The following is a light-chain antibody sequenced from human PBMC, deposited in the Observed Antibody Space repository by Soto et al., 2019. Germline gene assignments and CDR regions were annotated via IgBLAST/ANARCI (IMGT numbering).Light chain of an antibody. CDR1: QSISNY. V-gene: IGKV1-39*01. CDR3: QQSDSNPYT. CDR2: DAS. J-gene: IGKJ2*01. Sequence: DIQITQSPSSLSASVGDRGTITCRASQSISNYLNWYQQKTGKAPNILIYDASSLPSGVPSRFSGRGSGTDCTLTLSSLQPEDFSIYYCQQSDSNPYTFGQGTKVDIK.